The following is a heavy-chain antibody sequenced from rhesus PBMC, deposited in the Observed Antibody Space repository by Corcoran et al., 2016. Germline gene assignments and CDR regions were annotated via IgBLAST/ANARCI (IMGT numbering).Heavy chain of an antibody. D-gene: IGHD6-13*01. CDR2: ITYSGST. V-gene: IGHV4-122*02. Sequence: QVQLQESGPGLVKPSETLSLTCAVSGGSIRSGYYYWSWIRQPPGKGLEWIGYITYSGSTSFNPSLKSRVTISRDTSKNQFALKLSSVTAADTAVYYCARGGGMNPFDYWGQGVLVTVSS. CDR1: GGSIRSGYYY. J-gene: IGHJ4*01. CDR3: ARGGGMNPFDY.